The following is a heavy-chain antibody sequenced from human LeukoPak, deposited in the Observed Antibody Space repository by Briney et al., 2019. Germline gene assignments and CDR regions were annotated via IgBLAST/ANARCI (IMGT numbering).Heavy chain of an antibody. Sequence: SETLSLTCTVSGYSISSGYYWGWIRQPPGKGLEWIGSIYHSGSAYYNPSLKSRVIISIDTSKNQFSLKLSSVTAADTAVYYCARGAPATEDYYLDVWGKGTTVTVSS. CDR2: IYHSGSA. CDR1: GYSISSGYY. J-gene: IGHJ6*03. CDR3: ARGAPATEDYYLDV. V-gene: IGHV4-38-2*02.